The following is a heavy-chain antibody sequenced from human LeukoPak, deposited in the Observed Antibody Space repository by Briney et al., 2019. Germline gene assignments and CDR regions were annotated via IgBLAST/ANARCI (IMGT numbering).Heavy chain of an antibody. J-gene: IGHJ5*02. V-gene: IGHV1-18*01. D-gene: IGHD3-10*01. CDR2: VSAYNGNT. CDR3: ARGGGYYGSGSYYPSRWFDP. Sequence: ASVKVSCKASGGTFSSYAISWVRQAPGQGLEWMGWVSAYNGNTNYAQKLQGRVTMTTDTSTSTAYMELRSLRSDDTAVYYCARGGGYYGSGSYYPSRWFDPWGQGTLVTVSS. CDR1: GGTFSSYA.